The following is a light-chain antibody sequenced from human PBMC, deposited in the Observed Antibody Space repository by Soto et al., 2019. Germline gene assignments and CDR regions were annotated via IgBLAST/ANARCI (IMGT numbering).Light chain of an antibody. CDR1: SSDVGSYNL. Sequence: QSALTQPASVSGSPGQSITISCTGTSSDVGSYNLVSWYQQHPGKAPKLMIYEGSKRPSGVSNRFSGSKSGNTASLTISVLQAEDEADYYCCSYAGTLYVFGTGTKLTVL. CDR3: CSYAGTLYV. CDR2: EGS. V-gene: IGLV2-23*01. J-gene: IGLJ1*01.